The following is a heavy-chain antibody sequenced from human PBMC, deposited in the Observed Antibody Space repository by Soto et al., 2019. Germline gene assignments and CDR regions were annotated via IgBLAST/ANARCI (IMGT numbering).Heavy chain of an antibody. CDR2: INDSGST. CDR1: GGSFSGYY. J-gene: IGHJ3*02. D-gene: IGHD4-17*01. V-gene: IGHV4-34*01. CDR3: ARGSNYGDYAYSFDI. Sequence: SETLSLTXAVYGGSFSGYYWNWIRQPPGKGLEWIGEINDSGSTNYNPSLKSRLTISVDTSKNQFSLKLSSVTAADTAVYYCARGSNYGDYAYSFDIWGQGTMVTVSS.